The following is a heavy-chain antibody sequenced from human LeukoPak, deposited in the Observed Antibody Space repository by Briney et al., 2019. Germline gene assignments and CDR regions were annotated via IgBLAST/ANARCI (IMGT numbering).Heavy chain of an antibody. V-gene: IGHV3-33*01. J-gene: IGHJ3*02. CDR1: GFTFSSYG. CDR3: ARDSGRFDVFDI. CDR2: IWYDGSNK. Sequence: PGRSLRLSCAAFGFTFSSYGMHWVRQAPGKGLEWAAVIWYDGSNKYYADSVKGRFTISRDNSKNTLYLQMNSLRAEDTAVYYCARDSGRFDVFDIWGQGTMVTVSS. D-gene: IGHD3-10*01.